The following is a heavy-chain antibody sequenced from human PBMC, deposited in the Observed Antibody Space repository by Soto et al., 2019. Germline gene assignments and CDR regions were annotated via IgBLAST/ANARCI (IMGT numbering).Heavy chain of an antibody. CDR3: ARESSGSYGTLDY. V-gene: IGHV3-30-3*01. CDR1: GFTFSSYA. Sequence: ESGGGVVQPGRSLRLSCAASGFTFSSYAMHWVRQAPGKGLEWVAVISYDGSNKYYADSVKGRFIISRDNSKNTLYLQMNSLRAEDTAVYYCARESSGSYGTLDYWGQGTLVSVSS. J-gene: IGHJ4*02. CDR2: ISYDGSNK. D-gene: IGHD1-26*01.